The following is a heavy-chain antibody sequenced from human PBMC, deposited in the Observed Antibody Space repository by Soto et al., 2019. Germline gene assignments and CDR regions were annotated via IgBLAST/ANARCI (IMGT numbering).Heavy chain of an antibody. CDR2: IYPAGPT. V-gene: IGHV3-53*01. CDR3: ARDADSSGLHY. J-gene: IGHJ4*02. CDR1: GFTVSGMF. Sequence: GGSLRLSCAASGFTVSGMFMNWVRQAPGKGLEWVSVIYPAGPTYYADSVKGRFTISRDNSKNTLFLQLNNLRAEDTAVYYCARDADSSGLHYWGQGILVTVSS. D-gene: IGHD6-19*01.